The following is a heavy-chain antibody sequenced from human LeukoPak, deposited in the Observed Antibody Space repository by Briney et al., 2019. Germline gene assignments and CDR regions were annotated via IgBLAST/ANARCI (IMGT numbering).Heavy chain of an antibody. V-gene: IGHV1-18*04. D-gene: IGHD3-10*01. CDR3: ARDGFALWFGDSGYGMDV. J-gene: IGHJ6*04. CDR1: GYTFTSYG. CDR2: ISAYNGNT. Sequence: GASVKVSCKASGYTFTSYGISWVRQAPGQGLEWMGWISAYNGNTNCAQKLQGRVTMTTDTSTSTAYMELRSLRSDDTAVYYCARDGFALWFGDSGYGMDVWGKGTTVTVSS.